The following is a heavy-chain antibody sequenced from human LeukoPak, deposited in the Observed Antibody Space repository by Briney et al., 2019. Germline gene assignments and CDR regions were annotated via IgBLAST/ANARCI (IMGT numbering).Heavy chain of an antibody. CDR2: INHSGST. V-gene: IGHV4-34*01. CDR3: ARRVDYVWGSYRYDWFDP. D-gene: IGHD3-16*02. Sequence: PSETLSLTCAVYGGSFSGYYWSWIRQPPGKGLEWIGEINHSGSTNYNPSLKSRVTISVDTSKNQFSLKLSSVTAADTAVYYCARRVDYVWGSYRYDWFDPWGQGTLVTVSS. CDR1: GGSFSGYY. J-gene: IGHJ5*02.